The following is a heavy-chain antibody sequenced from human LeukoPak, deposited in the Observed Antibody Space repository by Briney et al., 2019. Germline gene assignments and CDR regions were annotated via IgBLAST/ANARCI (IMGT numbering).Heavy chain of an antibody. V-gene: IGHV4-4*02. Sequence: PSGTPSLTCAVSGGSISSSNWWSWVRQPPGKGLEWIGSIYYSGSTYYNPSLKSRVTISVDTSKNQFSLKLSSVTAADTAVYYCARDVPLSAAAGDDYWGQGTLVTVSS. D-gene: IGHD6-13*01. CDR3: ARDVPLSAAAGDDY. CDR1: GGSISSSNW. CDR2: IYYSGST. J-gene: IGHJ4*02.